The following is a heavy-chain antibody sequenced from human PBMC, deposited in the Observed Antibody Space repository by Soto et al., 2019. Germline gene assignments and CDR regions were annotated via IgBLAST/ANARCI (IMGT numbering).Heavy chain of an antibody. CDR3: AGAVSDFDVRRYRTSYFDQ. CDR1: GASVSTGVYY. J-gene: IGHJ4*02. D-gene: IGHD3-10*02. CDR2: IDNTGSA. V-gene: IGHV4-31*02. Sequence: SETLSPTCTVPGASVSTGVYYWTWIRQHPGKGLEWIGYIDNTGSAYYNPSLTGRVDISVDTSKNQFSLNLQSLTAADTAFYYCAGAVSDFDVRRYRTSYFDQWGQGILVTVSS.